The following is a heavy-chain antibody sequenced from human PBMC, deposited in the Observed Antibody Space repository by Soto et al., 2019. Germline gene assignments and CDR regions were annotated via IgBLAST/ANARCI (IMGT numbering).Heavy chain of an antibody. Sequence: PGGSLRLSCAASGFTFSSYAMHWVRQAPGKGLEWVAVISYDGSNKYYADSVKGRFTISRDNSKNTLYLQMNSLRAEDTAVYYCARDRYYYGSGSYNWFDPWGQATLVTVSS. V-gene: IGHV3-30-3*01. CDR2: ISYDGSNK. CDR1: GFTFSSYA. CDR3: ARDRYYYGSGSYNWFDP. J-gene: IGHJ5*02. D-gene: IGHD3-10*01.